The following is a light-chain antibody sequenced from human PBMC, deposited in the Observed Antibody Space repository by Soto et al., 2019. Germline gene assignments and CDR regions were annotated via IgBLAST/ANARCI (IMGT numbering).Light chain of an antibody. CDR3: QHYNSYSEA. Sequence: DIPMTQSPSTLSGSVGDRVTITCRASQTISSRMAWHQQKPGKAPKLLIYKASTLKSGVPSRFSGSGSGTEFTLTISSLQPDDFATYYCQHYNSYSEAFGQGTKV. V-gene: IGKV1-5*03. CDR2: KAS. CDR1: QTISSR. J-gene: IGKJ1*01.